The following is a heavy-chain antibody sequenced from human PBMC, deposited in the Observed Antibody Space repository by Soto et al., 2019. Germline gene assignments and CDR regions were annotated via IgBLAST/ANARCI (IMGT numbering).Heavy chain of an antibody. V-gene: IGHV1-18*01. Sequence: ASVKVSCKASGYTFPSYGISWVRQAPGQGLEWMGWISAYNGNTNYAQKLQGRVTITRDTSASTAYMELSSLRSEDTAVYYCARGGSLYWYFDLWGRGTLVTVSS. J-gene: IGHJ2*01. CDR1: GYTFPSYG. D-gene: IGHD1-26*01. CDR3: ARGGSLYWYFDL. CDR2: ISAYNGNT.